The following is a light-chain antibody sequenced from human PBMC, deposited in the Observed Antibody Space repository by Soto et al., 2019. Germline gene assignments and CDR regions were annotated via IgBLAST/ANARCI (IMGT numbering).Light chain of an antibody. J-gene: IGLJ2*01. CDR2: DVS. Sequence: QSVLTQPASVSGSPGQSITISCTGTSSDVGAYNYVSWYQQHPGKAPKLMIYDVSNRPSGVSNRFSGSKSGNTASQTISGLQAEDEADYYCTSFTSASTQVFGGGTKVTVL. V-gene: IGLV2-14*01. CDR3: TSFTSASTQV. CDR1: SSDVGAYNY.